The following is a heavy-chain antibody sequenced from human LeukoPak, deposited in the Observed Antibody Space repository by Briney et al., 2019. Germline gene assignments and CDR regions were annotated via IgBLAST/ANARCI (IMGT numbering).Heavy chain of an antibody. D-gene: IGHD1-7*01. V-gene: IGHV3-11*04. CDR1: GFTLSGYS. CDR3: ARGLIETGTTFDY. J-gene: IGHJ4*02. Sequence: GGSLRLSCAASGFTLSGYSMTWIRQAPGKGLEWVSYMSRSGSSMYYADSVKGRFTISRDNAKNSVYLQMNSLGAEDTAVYYCARGLIETGTTFDYWGQGTLVTVSS. CDR2: MSRSGSSM.